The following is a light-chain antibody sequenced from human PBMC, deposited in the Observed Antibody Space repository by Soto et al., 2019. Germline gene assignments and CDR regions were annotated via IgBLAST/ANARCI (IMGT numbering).Light chain of an antibody. V-gene: IGKV3-20*01. CDR1: QSVRSNY. CDR2: GAS. Sequence: EIVLTQSPGTLSLSPGEEATLSCRASQSVRSNYLAWYQQRPGQTPRLLISGASSRATGIPERFSGSGSGTYFTLTISRLEPEDFAVYYGQQYGGSPPLYTFGQGTKLEIK. J-gene: IGKJ2*01. CDR3: QQYGGSPPLYT.